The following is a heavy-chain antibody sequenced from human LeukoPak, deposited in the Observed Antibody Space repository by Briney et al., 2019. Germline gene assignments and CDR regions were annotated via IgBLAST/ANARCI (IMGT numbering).Heavy chain of an antibody. CDR2: INHSGST. CDR1: GGSFSGYY. Sequence: SETLSLTCAVYGGSFSGYYWSWISQPPGKGLEWIGEINHSGSTNYNPSLKSRVTISVDTSKNQFSLKLSSVTAADTAVCYCARRAMGSHREEYSSSFFDYWGQGTLVTVSS. V-gene: IGHV4-34*01. J-gene: IGHJ4*02. CDR3: ARRAMGSHREEYSSSFFDY. D-gene: IGHD6-6*01.